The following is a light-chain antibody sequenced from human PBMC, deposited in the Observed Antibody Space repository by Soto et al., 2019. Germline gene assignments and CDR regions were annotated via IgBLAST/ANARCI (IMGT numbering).Light chain of an antibody. Sequence: SLLTQAPDTLSLSPGDRATLSCRTSQSVSNSFFAWYQQKPGQAPRLLIYGISTRATGIPDRFSGSGSGTDFTLTISRLEPEDFVVYFCQQYSTLPHTFGGGTKLEV. J-gene: IGKJ2*01. CDR3: QQYSTLPHT. CDR2: GIS. CDR1: QSVSNSF. V-gene: IGKV3-20*01.